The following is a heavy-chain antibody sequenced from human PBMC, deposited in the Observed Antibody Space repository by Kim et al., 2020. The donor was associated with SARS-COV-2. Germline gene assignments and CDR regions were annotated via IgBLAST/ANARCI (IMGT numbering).Heavy chain of an antibody. D-gene: IGHD5-12*01. CDR2: ISHDESEK. Sequence: GGSLRLSCAASGFTFSRYGLHWVRQAPGKGLEWLAVISHDESEKFYADSVKGRFTISRDTSNSMLYLEMKSLKTEDTAVYFCAKGSTGSGYSSAYHWGQGTLVTVSS. V-gene: IGHV3-30*18. J-gene: IGHJ5*02. CDR1: GFTFSRYG. CDR3: AKGSTGSGYSSAYH.